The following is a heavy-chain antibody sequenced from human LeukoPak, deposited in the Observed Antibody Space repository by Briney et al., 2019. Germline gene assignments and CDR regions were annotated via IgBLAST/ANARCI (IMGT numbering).Heavy chain of an antibody. CDR1: GFTFRNYG. D-gene: IGHD3-22*01. V-gene: IGHV3-33*01. J-gene: IGHJ4*02. CDR3: ARGNYEGSGYPDY. Sequence: QAGGSLRLSCEPSGFTFRNYGMHWARQAPGKGLEWVAVIWYDGSRKEYADYVKGRFTVSRDNSKNILSLQMNSLTVGDTAVYYCARGNYEGSGYPDYWGQGTLVTVSA. CDR2: IWYDGSRK.